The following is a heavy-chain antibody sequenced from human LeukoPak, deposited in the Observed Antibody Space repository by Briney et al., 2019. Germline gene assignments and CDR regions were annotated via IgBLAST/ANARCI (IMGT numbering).Heavy chain of an antibody. CDR2: IRYDGSDK. J-gene: IGHJ4*02. Sequence: PGGSLRLSCAASGFTFSSYGMHWVRQAPGKGLEWVSFIRYDGSDKYYADSVKGRFTISRDNAKNSLYLQMNSLRAEDTAVYYCARDHGGGSWGGYYWGQGTLVTVSS. CDR1: GFTFSSYG. V-gene: IGHV3-30*02. D-gene: IGHD2-15*01. CDR3: ARDHGGGSWGGYY.